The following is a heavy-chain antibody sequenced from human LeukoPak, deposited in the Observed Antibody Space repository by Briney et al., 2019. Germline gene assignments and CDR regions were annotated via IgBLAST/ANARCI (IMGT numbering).Heavy chain of an antibody. CDR3: ARVGGVTMIP. V-gene: IGHV3-21*01. D-gene: IGHD3-22*01. Sequence: PGGSLRLSCAASGFTFSSYSMNWVRQAPGKGLEWVSSISSSSSYIYYADSVKCRFTISRDNAKNSLYLQMNSLRAEDTAVYYCARVGGVTMIPWDQGTLVTVSS. CDR2: ISSSSSYI. J-gene: IGHJ5*02. CDR1: GFTFSSYS.